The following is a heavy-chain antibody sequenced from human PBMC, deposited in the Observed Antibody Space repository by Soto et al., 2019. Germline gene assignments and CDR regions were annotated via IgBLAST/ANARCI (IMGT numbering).Heavy chain of an antibody. D-gene: IGHD6-19*01. J-gene: IGHJ5*02. V-gene: IGHV3-23*01. CDR3: AKDPPYSSGWYGNWFDP. Sequence: VGSLRLSCAASGFTFSSYAMSWVRQAPGKGLEWVSAISGSGGSTYYADSVKGRFTISRDNSKNTLYLQMNSLRAEDTAVYYCAKDPPYSSGWYGNWFDPWGQGTLVTVSS. CDR1: GFTFSSYA. CDR2: ISGSGGST.